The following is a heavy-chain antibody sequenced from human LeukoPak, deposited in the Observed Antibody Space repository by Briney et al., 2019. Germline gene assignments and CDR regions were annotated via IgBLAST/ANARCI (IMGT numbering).Heavy chain of an antibody. CDR2: ISGSGGST. D-gene: IGHD6-13*01. Sequence: TGGSLRLSCAASGFTFSSYAMSWVRQAPGKGLEWVSAISGSGGSTYYADSVKGRFTISRDNAKNTLYLQMNSLRAEDTAVYYCARDPAAAGPPYFDYWGQGTLVTVSS. CDR3: ARDPAAAGPPYFDY. CDR1: GFTFSSYA. V-gene: IGHV3-23*01. J-gene: IGHJ4*02.